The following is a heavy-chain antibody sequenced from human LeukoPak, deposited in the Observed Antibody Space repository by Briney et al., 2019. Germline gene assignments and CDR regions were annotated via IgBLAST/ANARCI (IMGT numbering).Heavy chain of an antibody. J-gene: IGHJ4*01. V-gene: IGHV4-39*07. D-gene: IGHD1-26*01. Sequence: PSETLSLTCTVSGGSISSGGYYWSWIRQHPGKGLEWIGEISHSGDTNYNPSLKSRVTISLDRSKNQFSLKLTSLTAADTAVYYCASSPRGGTYFDNWGHGSLVTVSS. CDR1: GGSISSGGYY. CDR3: ASSPRGGTYFDN. CDR2: ISHSGDT.